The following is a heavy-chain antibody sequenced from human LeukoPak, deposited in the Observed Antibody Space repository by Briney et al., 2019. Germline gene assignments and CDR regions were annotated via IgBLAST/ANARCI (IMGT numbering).Heavy chain of an antibody. Sequence: ASVKVSCKASGYTFTGYYMHWVRQAPGQGLEWMGRINPNSGGTNYAQKFQGRVTMTRDTSISTAYMELSRLRSDDTAVYCCASPLNYYDSSGETLDYWGQGTLVTVSS. CDR1: GYTFTGYY. CDR2: INPNSGGT. D-gene: IGHD3-22*01. V-gene: IGHV1-2*06. J-gene: IGHJ4*02. CDR3: ASPLNYYDSSGETLDY.